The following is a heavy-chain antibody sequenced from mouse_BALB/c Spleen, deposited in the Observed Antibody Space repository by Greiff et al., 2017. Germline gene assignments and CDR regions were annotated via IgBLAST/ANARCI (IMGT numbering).Heavy chain of an antibody. J-gene: IGHJ2*01. CDR1: GFAFSSYW. CDR3: SGCGATAHFDD. V-gene: IGHV1-80*01. Sequence: QVQLKESGAELVRPGSSVKISCTASGFAFSSYWMNWVKQRPGQGLEWIGQIYPGDGDTNYNGKFKGKATLTADKSSSTAYMQLSSLTSEDSAVYFGSGCGATAHFDDWGEGTTLTVSS. CDR2: IYPGDGDT. D-gene: IGHD1-2*01.